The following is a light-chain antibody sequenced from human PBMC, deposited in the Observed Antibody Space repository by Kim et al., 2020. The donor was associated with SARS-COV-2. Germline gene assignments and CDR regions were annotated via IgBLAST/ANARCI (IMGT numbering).Light chain of an antibody. J-gene: IGLJ1*01. CDR3: CSYAGSYTFGYV. CDR2: DVS. V-gene: IGLV2-11*01. Sequence: QSALTQPRSVSGSPGQSVTISCTGTSSDVGVYNYVSWYQQHPGKAPKLMIYDVSKRPSGVPDRFSGSKSGNTASLTISGLQAEDEADYYCCSYAGSYTFGYVFGTGTKVTVL. CDR1: SSDVGVYNY.